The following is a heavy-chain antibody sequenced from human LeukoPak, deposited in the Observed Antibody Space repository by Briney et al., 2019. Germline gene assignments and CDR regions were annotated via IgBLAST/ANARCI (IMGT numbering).Heavy chain of an antibody. V-gene: IGHV3-11*01. CDR1: GFIFSDYY. CDR2: ITGTDHSM. D-gene: IGHD2/OR15-2a*01. CDR3: ARGHCNSRNCYWHFDL. J-gene: IGHJ2*01. Sequence: GGSLRLSCDASGFIFSDYYMSWIRQAPGKGLEWLSYITGTDHSMRYADSVKGRFAISRGNGKNSLYLQLNSLRAEDTAVYYCARGHCNSRNCYWHFDLWGRGTRVTVSS.